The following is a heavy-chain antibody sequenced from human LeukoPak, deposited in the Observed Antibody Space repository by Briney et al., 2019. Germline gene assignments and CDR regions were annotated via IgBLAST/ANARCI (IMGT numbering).Heavy chain of an antibody. Sequence: GGSLRLSCATSEFTFSDYWMSWVRQAPGKGLEWVSSISSSSSYIYYADSVKGRFTISRDNAKNSLYLQMNSLRAEDTAVYYCARDKEYYDSSGYYEPIDYWGQGTLVTVSS. D-gene: IGHD3-22*01. CDR3: ARDKEYYDSSGYYEPIDY. V-gene: IGHV3-21*01. CDR2: ISSSSSYI. CDR1: EFTFSDYW. J-gene: IGHJ4*02.